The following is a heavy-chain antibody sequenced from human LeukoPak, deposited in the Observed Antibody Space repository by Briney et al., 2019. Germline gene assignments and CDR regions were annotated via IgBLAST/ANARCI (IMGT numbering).Heavy chain of an antibody. J-gene: IGHJ4*02. CDR2: ISSSSSSYI. CDR1: GFTFSSYS. CDR3: ARDYYDSSGPSDY. Sequence: GSLRLSCAASGFTFSSYSMNWVRQAPGKGLEWVSSISSSSSSYIYYADSVKGRSTISRDNAKNSLYLQMNSLRAEDTAVYYCARDYYDSSGPSDYWGQGTLVTVSS. D-gene: IGHD3-22*01. V-gene: IGHV3-21*01.